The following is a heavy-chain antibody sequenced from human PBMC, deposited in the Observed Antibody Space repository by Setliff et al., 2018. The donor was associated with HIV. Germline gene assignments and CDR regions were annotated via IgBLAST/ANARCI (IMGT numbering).Heavy chain of an antibody. CDR1: GYTFTSYG. CDR2: ISAYNGNT. CDR3: ARDFRPMATLRNELYY. V-gene: IGHV1-18*01. J-gene: IGHJ4*02. Sequence: ASVKVSCKASGYTFTSYGISWVRQAPGQGLEWMGWISAYNGNTNYAQKLQGRVTMTTDTSSSTAYMELTSLRSDDTAVYYCARDFRPMATLRNELYYWGQGTLVTVSS. D-gene: IGHD3-10*01.